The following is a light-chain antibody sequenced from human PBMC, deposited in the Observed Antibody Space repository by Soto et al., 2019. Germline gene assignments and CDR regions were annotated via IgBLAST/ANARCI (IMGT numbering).Light chain of an antibody. Sequence: QSALTQPASVSGSPGESITISCTGTSSDVGGYNYVSWYQQPPGKAPKLMIYEVSNRPSGVSNRFSGSKSGNTASLTISGLQAEDEADYYCSSYTSSSXXVFGGGX. J-gene: IGLJ2*01. CDR1: SSDVGGYNY. V-gene: IGLV2-14*01. CDR3: SSYTSSSXXV. CDR2: EVS.